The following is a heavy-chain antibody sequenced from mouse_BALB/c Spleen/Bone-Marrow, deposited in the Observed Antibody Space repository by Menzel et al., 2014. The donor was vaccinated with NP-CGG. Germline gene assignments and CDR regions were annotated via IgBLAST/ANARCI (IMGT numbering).Heavy chain of an antibody. CDR1: GHVFITYR. Sequence: LAESGAELVRPGSSVKSSFESSGHVFITYRINWLKYRLGQGLDWIGQIYPGNGDTDYNGKFKDKATLTADKSSNTAYMQLSRLTSEDSAVYFCARGGISVDYWGQGTTLTVSS. J-gene: IGHJ2*01. CDR3: ARGGISVDY. V-gene: IGHV1-80*01. CDR2: IYPGNGDT.